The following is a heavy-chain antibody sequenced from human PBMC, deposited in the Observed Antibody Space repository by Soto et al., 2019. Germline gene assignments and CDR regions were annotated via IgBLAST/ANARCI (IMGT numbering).Heavy chain of an antibody. CDR3: VRDGTKTLRDWFDP. CDR2: IYATGTT. V-gene: IGHV4-4*07. D-gene: IGHD1-1*01. CDR1: GASISGFY. Sequence: KPSETLSLTCTVSGASISGFYWGWIRKSAGKGLEWIGRIYATGTTDYNPSLKSRVMMSVDTSKKQFSLKLRSVTAADTAVYYCVRDGTKTLRDWFDPWGQGISVTVSS. J-gene: IGHJ5*02.